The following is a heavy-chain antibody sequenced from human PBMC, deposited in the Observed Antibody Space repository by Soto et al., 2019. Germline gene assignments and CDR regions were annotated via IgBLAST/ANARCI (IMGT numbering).Heavy chain of an antibody. D-gene: IGHD1-1*01. CDR2: IYHSGST. V-gene: IGHV4-30-2*01. CDR3: ARRYGYSFDY. J-gene: IGHJ4*02. Sequence: SETLSLTCAVSGGSISSGGYSWSWIRQPPGKGLEWIGYIYHSGSTYYNPSLKGRVTISVDTSKNQFSLKLSSVTAADTAVYYCARRYGYSFDYRGQGTLVTVSS. CDR1: GGSISSGGYS.